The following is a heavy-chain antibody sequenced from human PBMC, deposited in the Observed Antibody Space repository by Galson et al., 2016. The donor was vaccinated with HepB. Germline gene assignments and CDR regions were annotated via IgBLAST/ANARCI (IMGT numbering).Heavy chain of an antibody. CDR2: IYYTGST. Sequence: TLSLTCTVSGVSISIGGYYWTWIRQHPGKGLEWIGYIYYTGSTSYNPSLKSRVSISMDTSTNQFSLRLSSVTAADTAVYYCARGDSFWSGNNNWFDPWGQGTLVTVSS. D-gene: IGHD3-3*01. CDR1: GVSISIGGYY. J-gene: IGHJ5*02. V-gene: IGHV4-31*03. CDR3: ARGDSFWSGNNNWFDP.